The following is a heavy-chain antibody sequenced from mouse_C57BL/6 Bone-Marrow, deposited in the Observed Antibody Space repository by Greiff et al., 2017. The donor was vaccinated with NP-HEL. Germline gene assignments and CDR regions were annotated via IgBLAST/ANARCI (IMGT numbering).Heavy chain of an antibody. CDR1: GYTFTDYY. J-gene: IGHJ2*01. CDR2: INPNNGGT. Sequence: VQLQQSGPELVKPGASVKISCKASGYTFTDYYMNWVKQSHGKSLEWIGDINPNNGGTSYNQKFKGKATLTVDKSSSTAYMELRSLTSEDSAVYYCARTGGNYSDDWGKGTTLTAAS. CDR3: ARTGGNYSDD. V-gene: IGHV1-26*01.